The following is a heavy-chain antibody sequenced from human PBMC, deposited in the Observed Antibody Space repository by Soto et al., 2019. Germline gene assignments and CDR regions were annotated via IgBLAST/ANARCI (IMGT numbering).Heavy chain of an antibody. CDR1: GYSCTTYW. CDR2: IYPGDSDT. D-gene: IGHD6-19*01. V-gene: IGHV5-51*01. Sequence: EVQLVQSGAEVKTPGESLKISCKGSGYSCTTYWIAWVRQLPGKGLEWMGFIYPGDSDTRYSPSFQGQVTISADTSINTAYLRWNSLRASDTAMYYCARPHLTLGWYNVWFDPWGQGTLVTVS. CDR3: ARPHLTLGWYNVWFDP. J-gene: IGHJ5*02.